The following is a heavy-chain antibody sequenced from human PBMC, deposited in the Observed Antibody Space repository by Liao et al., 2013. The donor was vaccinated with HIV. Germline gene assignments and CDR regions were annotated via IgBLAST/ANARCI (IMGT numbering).Heavy chain of an antibody. CDR3: VGAGVGLGSSRY. V-gene: IGHV4-61*02. J-gene: IGHJ4*02. D-gene: IGHD3/OR15-3a*01. CDR2: IYTSGRT. Sequence: QVQLQESGPGLVKPSQTLSLTCTVSGGSISSGSYYWSWIRQPAGKGLEWIGRIYTSGRTNYNPSLKSRVTISVDTSKNQFSLKLSSVTAADTAVYYCVGAGVGLGSSRYWGQGTLVTGLL. CDR1: GGSISSGSYY.